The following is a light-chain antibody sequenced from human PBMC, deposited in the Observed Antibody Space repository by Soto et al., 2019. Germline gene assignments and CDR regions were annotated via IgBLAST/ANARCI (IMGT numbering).Light chain of an antibody. V-gene: IGKV3-15*01. CDR3: QQYNNWPPYT. J-gene: IGKJ2*01. CDR2: DAS. Sequence: EIVMTQSPATLSVSPGERATLSCRASRSISSNLAWYQQKPGQAPRLLIYDASTRATGIPARFSVSGSGTEFTLTVSSLQSEDFAVYYCQQYNNWPPYTFGQGTELEIK. CDR1: RSISSN.